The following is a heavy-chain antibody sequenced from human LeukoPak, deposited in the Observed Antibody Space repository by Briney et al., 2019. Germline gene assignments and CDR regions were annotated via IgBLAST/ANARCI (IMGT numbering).Heavy chain of an antibody. J-gene: IGHJ4*02. CDR1: GFTFSSYE. D-gene: IGHD3-22*01. V-gene: IGHV3-48*03. CDR3: ARISASNSYDSSDYFDY. Sequence: GGSLRLSCAASGFTFSSYEMSWVRQAPGKGLEWVSYISSRGSTIYYAASVKGRFTISRDTASNSLYLQINSLRAEDTAVYYCARISASNSYDSSDYFDYWGQGTLVTVSS. CDR2: ISSRGSTI.